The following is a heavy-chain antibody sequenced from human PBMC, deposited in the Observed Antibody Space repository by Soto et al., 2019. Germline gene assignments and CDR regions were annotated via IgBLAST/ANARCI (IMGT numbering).Heavy chain of an antibody. CDR3: ARMFFGDYYYYGMDV. CDR2: ISAYNGNT. Sequence: ASVKVSCKASGDTFTSYGISWVRQAPGQGLEWMGWISAYNGNTNYAQKLQGRVTMTTDTSTSTAYMELRSLRSDDTAVYYCARMFFGDYYYYGMDVWGQGTTVAVSS. CDR1: GDTFTSYG. V-gene: IGHV1-18*01. D-gene: IGHD3-10*02. J-gene: IGHJ6*02.